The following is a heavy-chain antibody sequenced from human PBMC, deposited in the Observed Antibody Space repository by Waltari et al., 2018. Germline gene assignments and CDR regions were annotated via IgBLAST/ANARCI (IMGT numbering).Heavy chain of an antibody. D-gene: IGHD5-12*01. J-gene: IGHJ4*02. CDR2: IYRGGSI. CDR1: GFTFSNYA. CDR3: AKAPSGYDPYFDY. V-gene: IGHV3-23*03. Sequence: EVKLLESGGGLVQPGGSLRLSCAASGFTFSNYAMNWVRQAPGKGLGWVSVIYRGGSIYYADSVKGRFTISRDNSNNTLYVQMNSLRVEDTAVYYCAKAPSGYDPYFDYWGQGTLVTVSS.